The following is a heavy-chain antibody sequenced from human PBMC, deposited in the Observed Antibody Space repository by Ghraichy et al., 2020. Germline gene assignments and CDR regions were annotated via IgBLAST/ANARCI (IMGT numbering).Heavy chain of an antibody. V-gene: IGHV3-21*01. D-gene: IGHD5-18*01. CDR1: GFTFSSYS. CDR3: ARVDTAMGPAYYYYGMDV. Sequence: GSLRLSCAASGFTFSSYSMNWVRQAPGKGLEWVSSISSSSSYIYYADSVKGRFTISRDNAKNSLYLQMNSLRAEDTAVYYCARVDTAMGPAYYYYGMDVWGQGTTVTVSS. J-gene: IGHJ6*02. CDR2: ISSSSSYI.